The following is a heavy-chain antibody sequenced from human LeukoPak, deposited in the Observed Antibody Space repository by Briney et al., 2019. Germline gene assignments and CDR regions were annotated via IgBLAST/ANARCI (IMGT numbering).Heavy chain of an antibody. CDR3: AKFYDILTGHIDY. Sequence: GGSLRLSCAASGFTFSSYEMNWVRQSPGKGLEWVSAISGGGGTTYYAYYADSVKGRFTISRDNSKNTLYLLMNSLRAEDTAVYYCAKFYDILTGHIDYWGQGTLVTVSS. V-gene: IGHV3-23*01. D-gene: IGHD3-9*01. CDR1: GFTFSSYE. J-gene: IGHJ4*02. CDR2: ISGGGGTTYYA.